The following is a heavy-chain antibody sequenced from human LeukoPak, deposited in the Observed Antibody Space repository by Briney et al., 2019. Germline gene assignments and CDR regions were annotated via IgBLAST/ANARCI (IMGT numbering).Heavy chain of an antibody. CDR1: GFTFSSYG. CDR2: ISYDGSNK. Sequence: PGRSLRLSCAASGFTFSSYGMHWVRQAPGKGLEWVAVISYDGSNKYYADSVKGRFTISRDNSKNTLYLQMNSLRAEDTAVYYCAKGRMVRGVITNIPRLMDYWGQGTLVTVSS. J-gene: IGHJ4*02. V-gene: IGHV3-30*18. CDR3: AKGRMVRGVITNIPRLMDY. D-gene: IGHD3-10*01.